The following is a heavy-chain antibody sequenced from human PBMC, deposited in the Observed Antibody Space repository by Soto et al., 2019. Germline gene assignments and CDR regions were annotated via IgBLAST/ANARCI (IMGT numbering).Heavy chain of an antibody. CDR2: IIPIFGTA. CDR3: ASDYYGSGPPLYYYYGMDV. D-gene: IGHD3-10*01. J-gene: IGHJ6*02. Sequence: QVQLVQSGAEVKKPGSSVKVSCKASGGTFSSYAISWVRQAPGQGLEWMGGIIPIFGTANYAQKFQGRVTITADESTSTAYMELSSLRSEDTAVYYCASDYYGSGPPLYYYYGMDVWGQGTTVTVSS. V-gene: IGHV1-69*01. CDR1: GGTFSSYA.